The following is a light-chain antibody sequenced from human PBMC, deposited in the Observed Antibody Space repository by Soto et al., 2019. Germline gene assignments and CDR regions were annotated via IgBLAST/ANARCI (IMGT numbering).Light chain of an antibody. V-gene: IGKV3-20*01. J-gene: IGKJ1*01. CDR1: QTGSNSY. Sequence: VLTQSPGNLSLSPGERATLSCRASQTGSNSYLAWYQHKSGQAPRLLIYGVYTRASGIPDRFSGSGSGTEFTLAITRLEPEDSAVYFCQLDGYPQWTLGQGTKVDIK. CDR3: QLDGYPQWT. CDR2: GVY.